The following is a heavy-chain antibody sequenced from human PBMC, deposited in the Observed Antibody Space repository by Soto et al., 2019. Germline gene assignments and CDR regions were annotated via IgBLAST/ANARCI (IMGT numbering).Heavy chain of an antibody. CDR3: AKGEGGRSASPWYSGMDV. Sequence: QVQLVESGGGVVQPGRSLRLSCAASGFSFSSYGMHWVRQAPGKGLEWVAVVSYDGSNKFYSDSVKGRFTISRDNSHNRWVMQLSGRRAEGTAVYYCAKGEGGRSASPWYSGMDVWGQGATVTVSS. CDR2: VSYDGSNK. J-gene: IGHJ6*02. CDR1: GFSFSSYG. V-gene: IGHV3-30*05. D-gene: IGHD3-16*01.